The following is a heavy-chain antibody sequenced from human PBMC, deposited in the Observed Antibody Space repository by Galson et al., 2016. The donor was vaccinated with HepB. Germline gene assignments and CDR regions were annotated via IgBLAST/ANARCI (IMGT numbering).Heavy chain of an antibody. CDR3: ARDRGRSSWYSNFDY. CDR1: GFTFSSYA. J-gene: IGHJ4*02. V-gene: IGHV3-30*04. Sequence: SLRLSCAASGFTFSSYAMHWVRQAPGKGLEWVAVISHDGNNKYYADSVKGRFTISRDNSKNTLYVQMSSLRPEDTAVYYCARDRGRSSWYSNFDYWGQRTLVTVSS. CDR2: ISHDGNNK. D-gene: IGHD6-13*01.